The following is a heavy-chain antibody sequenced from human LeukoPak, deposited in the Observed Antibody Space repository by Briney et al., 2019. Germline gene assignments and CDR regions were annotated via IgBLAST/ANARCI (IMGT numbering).Heavy chain of an antibody. D-gene: IGHD5-12*01. Sequence: GGSLRLSCAASGFTFSSYWMSWARQAPGKGLEWVANIRQDGSEKYYVDSVKGRFTISRDNAKNSLYLQMSSLRAEDTAVYYCARDRYSGYDWEGDYWGQGTLVTVSS. CDR2: IRQDGSEK. V-gene: IGHV3-7*01. CDR3: ARDRYSGYDWEGDY. CDR1: GFTFSSYW. J-gene: IGHJ4*02.